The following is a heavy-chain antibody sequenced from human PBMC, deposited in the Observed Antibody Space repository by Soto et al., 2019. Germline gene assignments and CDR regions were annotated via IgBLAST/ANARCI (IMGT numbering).Heavy chain of an antibody. CDR3: ARIRSDSSSYYLDY. D-gene: IGHD3-22*01. Sequence: QVQLVQSGAEVKKPGSSVKVSCKASGGTFSSYGISWVRQAPGQGLEWMGGTIPNFGTAHDALKFQGRVTISADESTCTAYMELSSLRYEDTAVYYCARIRSDSSSYYLDYWGQGTPVTVSS. CDR2: TIPNFGTA. J-gene: IGHJ4*02. CDR1: GGTFSSYG. V-gene: IGHV1-69*12.